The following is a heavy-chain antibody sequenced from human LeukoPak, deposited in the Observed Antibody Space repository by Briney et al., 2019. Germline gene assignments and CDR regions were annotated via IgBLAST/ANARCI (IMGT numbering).Heavy chain of an antibody. Sequence: GGSLRLSCAASGFTFSSYAMSWVRQAPGKGLEWVSAISGSGGSTYYADSVKGRFTISRDNFKNTLYLQMNSLRAEDTAVYYCAKDQRVPLVRGVIDYWGQGTLVTVSS. CDR3: AKDQRVPLVRGVIDY. V-gene: IGHV3-23*01. D-gene: IGHD3-10*01. CDR1: GFTFSSYA. J-gene: IGHJ4*02. CDR2: ISGSGGST.